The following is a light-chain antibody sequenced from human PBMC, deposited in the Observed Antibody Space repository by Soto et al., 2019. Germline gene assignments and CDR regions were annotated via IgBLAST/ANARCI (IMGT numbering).Light chain of an antibody. CDR1: LGIGNY. CDR2: TAS. CDR3: QQYNSFPLT. Sequence: DIQMTQSPSSVSASVGDRVTITCRASLGIGNYLAWYQHKPGKAPNLLYTASRLQSGVPSRFSGSGSGTDFTLTISSLQSEDSATYYCQQYNSFPLTCGGGTKVEIK. J-gene: IGKJ4*01. V-gene: IGKV1-12*01.